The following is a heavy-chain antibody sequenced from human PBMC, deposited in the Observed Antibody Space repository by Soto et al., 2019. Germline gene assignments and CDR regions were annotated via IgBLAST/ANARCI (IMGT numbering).Heavy chain of an antibody. J-gene: IGHJ4*02. CDR1: GFTFSSYA. D-gene: IGHD5-18*01. CDR3: AKGGFYSYGYIGQNIDY. CDR2: ISGSGGST. Sequence: GGSLRLSCAASGFTFSSYAMSWVRQAPGKGLEWVSAISGSGGSTYYADSVKGRFTISRDNSKNTLYLQMNSLRAEDTAVYYCAKGGFYSYGYIGQNIDYWGQGILVTVSS. V-gene: IGHV3-23*01.